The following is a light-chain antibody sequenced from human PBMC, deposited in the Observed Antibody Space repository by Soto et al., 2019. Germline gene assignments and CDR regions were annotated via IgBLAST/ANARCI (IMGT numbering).Light chain of an antibody. V-gene: IGLV4-69*01. CDR2: LNSDGSH. Sequence: QPVLTQSPSASAYLGASVKLTCTLSSGHSSYAIAWHQQQPEKGPRYLMKLNSDGSHSKGDGIPDRFSGSSSGAERYLTIPSLQSEDEADYYCQTWGTGHWVFGGGTKVTVL. CDR3: QTWGTGHWV. CDR1: SGHSSYA. J-gene: IGLJ3*02.